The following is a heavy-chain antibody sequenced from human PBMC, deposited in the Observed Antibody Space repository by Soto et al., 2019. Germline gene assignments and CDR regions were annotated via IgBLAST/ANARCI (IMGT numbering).Heavy chain of an antibody. CDR1: GFTISTYG. D-gene: IGHD6-13*01. J-gene: IGHJ4*02. CDR2: VNSDGSST. Sequence: GGFLRLSCAASGFTISTYGMHWVRQAPGKGLVWVSRVNSDGSSTAYADSVKGRFTISRDNAKNTLYLQMNSLRGEDTAVYYCARGQGGYSSSWYDYWGQGTLVTVSS. CDR3: ARGQGGYSSSWYDY. V-gene: IGHV3-74*01.